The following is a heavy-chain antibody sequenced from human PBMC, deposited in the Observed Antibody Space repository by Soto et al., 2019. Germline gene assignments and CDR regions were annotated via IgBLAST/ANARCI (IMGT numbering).Heavy chain of an antibody. CDR1: GFTFSRNW. D-gene: IGHD1-1*01. CDR3: ARDGDGYPA. J-gene: IGHJ5*02. Sequence: EVQLVESGGGLVQSGGSLTLSCAASGFTFSRNWMSWVRQAPGKGLEWVANIKEDGSAKYYADAVKGRFTLSRDNVENSLYLQMNSLRAEDTAVYYCARDGDGYPAWGQGTLVTVSS. V-gene: IGHV3-7*01. CDR2: IKEDGSAK.